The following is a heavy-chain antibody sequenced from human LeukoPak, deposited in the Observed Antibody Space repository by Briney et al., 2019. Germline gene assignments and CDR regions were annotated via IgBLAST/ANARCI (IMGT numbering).Heavy chain of an antibody. Sequence: PGGSLRLSCAASGFTFSSYWMHWVCQAPGKGLVWVSRINSDGSSTSYADSVKGRFTISRDNAKNTLYLQMNSLRAEDTAVYYCAREESVLLWFGELSLPFDYWGQGTLVTVSS. CDR3: AREESVLLWFGELSLPFDY. CDR2: INSDGSST. CDR1: GFTFSSYW. J-gene: IGHJ4*02. V-gene: IGHV3-74*01. D-gene: IGHD3-10*01.